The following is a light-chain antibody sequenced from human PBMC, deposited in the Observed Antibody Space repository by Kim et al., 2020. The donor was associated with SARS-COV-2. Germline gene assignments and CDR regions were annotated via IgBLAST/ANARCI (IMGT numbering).Light chain of an antibody. V-gene: IGLV2-14*03. CDR3: CSYTSGKTLI. Sequence: QSVLTQPASVSASPGQSITISCTGASSDVGGYNYVSWYQQHPGKAPRLLIYDVSKRPSGVSDRFSGSRSGNTASLTISGLQAEDETDYYCCSYTSGKTLIFGGGTKVTVL. CDR1: SSDVGGYNY. J-gene: IGLJ2*01. CDR2: DVS.